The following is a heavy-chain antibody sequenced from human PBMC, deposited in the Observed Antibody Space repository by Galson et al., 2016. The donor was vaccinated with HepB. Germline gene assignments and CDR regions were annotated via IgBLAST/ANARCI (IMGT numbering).Heavy chain of an antibody. D-gene: IGHD2-2*01. CDR1: GFTCSSYG. CDR3: AKDTARYCSSTSCSYGMDV. V-gene: IGHV3-30*18. Sequence: SLRLSCAASGFTCSSYGIRGVRQAPGKGLEWVAVISYDGSNKYYADSVKGRFTISRDNSKNTLNLQMNSLRAEDTAVYYCAKDTARYCSSTSCSYGMDVWGQGTTVTVSS. J-gene: IGHJ6*02. CDR2: ISYDGSNK.